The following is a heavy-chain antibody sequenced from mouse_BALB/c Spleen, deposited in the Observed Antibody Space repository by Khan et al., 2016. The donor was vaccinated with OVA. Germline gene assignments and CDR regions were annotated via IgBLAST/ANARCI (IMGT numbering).Heavy chain of an antibody. CDR2: INPHIGET. D-gene: IGHD1-1*01. J-gene: IGHJ2*01. V-gene: IGHV1-20*02. CDR1: GYSFTGYF. CDR3: ARIYGSDFDY. Sequence: EVQLHQSGPELVKPGASVKISCKASGYSFTGYFMHWVMQSHGKSLEWIGRINPHIGETLYNQKFKGKATLTVDESSSTAHMELRSLASEDSAVYFCARIYGSDFDYWGQGTTLTVSS.